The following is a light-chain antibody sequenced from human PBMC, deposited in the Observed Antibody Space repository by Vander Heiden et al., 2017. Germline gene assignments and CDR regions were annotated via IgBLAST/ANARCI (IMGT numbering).Light chain of an antibody. CDR2: LVS. CDR3: MQPLHTPWT. V-gene: IGKV2-28*01. CDR1: QSLLYSNGNTN. J-gene: IGKJ1*01. Sequence: EIVMTPSPLSLPVTPGDPASISCRSSQSLLYSNGNTNVDWYLQKPGQSPQLLIYLVSNRASGVPDRFSGSGSGTDFTLRISRVEAEDVGVYYCMQPLHTPWTFGQGTKVEIK.